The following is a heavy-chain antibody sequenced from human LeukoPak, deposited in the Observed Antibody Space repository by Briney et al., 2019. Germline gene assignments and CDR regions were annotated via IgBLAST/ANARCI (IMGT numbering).Heavy chain of an antibody. CDR2: IIPIFGTA. D-gene: IGHD3-3*01. Sequence: SVKVSCKASGGTFSSYAISWVRQAPGQGLEWMGGIIPIFGTANYAQKFQGRVTITTDETTSTAYMELSSLRSEDTAVYYCARAPRITIFGVAGGWFDPWGQGTLVTVSS. V-gene: IGHV1-69*05. CDR3: ARAPRITIFGVAGGWFDP. CDR1: GGTFSSYA. J-gene: IGHJ5*02.